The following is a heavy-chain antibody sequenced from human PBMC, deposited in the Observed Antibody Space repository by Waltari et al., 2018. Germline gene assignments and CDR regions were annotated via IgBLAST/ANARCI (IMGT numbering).Heavy chain of an antibody. V-gene: IGHV4-59*01. J-gene: IGHJ6*03. D-gene: IGHD2-2*01. CDR1: GGSISSYY. CDR2: IYYSGST. Sequence: QVQLQESGPGLVKPSETLSLTCTVSGGSISSYYWSWIRQPPGKGLEWIGYIYYSGSTNSNPSLKSRVTISVDTSKNQFSLKLSSVTAADTAVYYCARGSIVVVPAALAYYMDVWGKGTTVTISS. CDR3: ARGSIVVVPAALAYYMDV.